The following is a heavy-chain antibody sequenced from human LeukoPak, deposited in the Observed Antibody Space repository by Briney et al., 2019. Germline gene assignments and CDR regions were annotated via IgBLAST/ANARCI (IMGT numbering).Heavy chain of an antibody. D-gene: IGHD4/OR15-4a*01. J-gene: IGHJ4*02. CDR3: ARRAGAYSHPYDY. CDR1: GFTVSSNS. V-gene: IGHV3-53*01. CDR2: IYSDNT. Sequence: GGSLRLSCTVSGFTVSSNSMSWVRQAPGKGLEWVSFIYSDNTHYSDSVKGRFTISRDNSKNTLYLQMNSLGAEDTAVYYCARRAGAYSHPYDYWGQGTLVTVSS.